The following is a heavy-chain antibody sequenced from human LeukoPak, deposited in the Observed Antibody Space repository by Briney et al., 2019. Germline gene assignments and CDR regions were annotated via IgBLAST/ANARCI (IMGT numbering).Heavy chain of an antibody. D-gene: IGHD1-26*01. CDR2: IKQDGSEK. Sequence: GGSLRLSCAASGFTFNSYWMTWVRQAPGKGLEWVANIKQDGSEKYYVDSVKGRFTISRDNAKNSLYLQMNSLRAEDTAVYYCARGGASDWELPPDYWGQGTLVTVSS. CDR3: ARGGASDWELPPDY. CDR1: GFTFNSYW. J-gene: IGHJ4*02. V-gene: IGHV3-7*04.